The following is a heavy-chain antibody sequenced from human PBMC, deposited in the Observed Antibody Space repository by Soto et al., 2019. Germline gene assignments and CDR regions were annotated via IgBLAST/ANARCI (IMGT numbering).Heavy chain of an antibody. J-gene: IGHJ5*02. CDR1: GYTFTGYY. Sequence: GASVKVSCKASGYTFTGYYLHWVRQAPGQGLEWMGWINPNSGGTNYAQKFQGWVTMTRDTSISTAYMELSRLRSDDTAVYYCARSNEAAAAHNXFDPWSQGTLVTVSA. CDR3: ARSNEAAAAHNXFDP. CDR2: INPNSGGT. V-gene: IGHV1-2*04. D-gene: IGHD6-13*01.